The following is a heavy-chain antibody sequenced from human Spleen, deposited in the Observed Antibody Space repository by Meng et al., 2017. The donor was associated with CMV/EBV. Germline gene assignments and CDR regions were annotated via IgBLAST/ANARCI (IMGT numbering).Heavy chain of an antibody. D-gene: IGHD1-1*01. CDR1: GGSINNYY. Sequence: SETLSLTCTVSGGSINNYYWTWIRQPPGRGLEWIGYIYYGGSTNYNSSLKSRVTISLDTSKNQFSLKLSSVTAADTAVYYCARGAPQPQDFDYWGQGTLVTVSS. V-gene: IGHV4-59*01. CDR3: ARGAPQPQDFDY. J-gene: IGHJ4*02. CDR2: IYYGGST.